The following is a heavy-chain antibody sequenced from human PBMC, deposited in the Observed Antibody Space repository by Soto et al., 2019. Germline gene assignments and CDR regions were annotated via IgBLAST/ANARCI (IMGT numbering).Heavy chain of an antibody. Sequence: ASVKVSCKASGYTFTSYGISWVRQAPGQGLEWMGWISAYNGNTNYAQKLRGRVTKTTDTSTSTAYMELRSLRSDDTAVYYCARERFGELLGSWFDPWGQGTLVTVSS. J-gene: IGHJ5*02. D-gene: IGHD3-10*01. V-gene: IGHV1-18*04. CDR1: GYTFTSYG. CDR2: ISAYNGNT. CDR3: ARERFGELLGSWFDP.